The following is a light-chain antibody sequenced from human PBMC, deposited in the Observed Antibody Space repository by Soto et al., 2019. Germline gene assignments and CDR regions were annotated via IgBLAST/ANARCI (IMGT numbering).Light chain of an antibody. CDR2: DAS. CDR1: QSVSSY. J-gene: IGKJ1*01. CDR3: QQRSKWPT. V-gene: IGKV3-11*01. Sequence: EIVLTHSPATLSLSPWEIATLSCWASQSVSSYLAWYQQKPVQAPRLLIYDASNRATGIPARFSGSGSGTDFTLTISSLEPEDFAVYYCQQRSKWPTFGHGTKVDIK.